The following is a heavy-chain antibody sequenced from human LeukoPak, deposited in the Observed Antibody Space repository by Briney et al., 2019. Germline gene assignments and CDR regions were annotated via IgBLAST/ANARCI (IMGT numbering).Heavy chain of an antibody. Sequence: SETLSLTCTVSGGSISSGSYYWSWIRQPAGKGLEWIGRIYTTGSTNYNPSLKSRVTISVDTSKNQFSLKLSSVTAADTAVYYCARVVVRGVNAYYYYYMDVWGKGTTVTISS. D-gene: IGHD3-10*01. V-gene: IGHV4-61*02. CDR1: GGSISSGSYY. CDR3: ARVVVRGVNAYYYYYMDV. CDR2: IYTTGST. J-gene: IGHJ6*03.